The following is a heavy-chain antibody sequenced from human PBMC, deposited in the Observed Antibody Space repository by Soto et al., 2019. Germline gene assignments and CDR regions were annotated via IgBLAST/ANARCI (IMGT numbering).Heavy chain of an antibody. Sequence: QVQLQQWGAGLLKPSETLSLNCAVYGGSFSGYYWSWIRQPPGKGLAWIGEINHRGSINYNPSLKRRVTMSLHTSTNQFSRKLNSVTAADTAVFDCASGSRMRIPAASGRDYSYHGLAVWGQGTAVTVSS. CDR1: GGSFSGYY. V-gene: IGHV4-34*01. CDR3: ASGSRMRIPAASGRDYSYHGLAV. D-gene: IGHD2-15*01. CDR2: INHRGSI. J-gene: IGHJ6*02.